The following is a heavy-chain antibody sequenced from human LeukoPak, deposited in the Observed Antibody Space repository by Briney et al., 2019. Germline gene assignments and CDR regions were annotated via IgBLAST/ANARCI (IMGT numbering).Heavy chain of an antibody. CDR1: GYTFTGYY. J-gene: IGHJ5*02. CDR2: ISYDGSNK. CDR3: AREEGKGWFDP. D-gene: IGHD4-23*01. V-gene: IGHV3-30-3*01. Sequence: SCKASGYTFTGYYMHWVRQAPGKGLEWVAVISYDGSNKYYADSVKGRFTISRDNSKNTLYLQMNSLRAEDTAVYYCAREEGKGWFDPWGQGTLVTVSS.